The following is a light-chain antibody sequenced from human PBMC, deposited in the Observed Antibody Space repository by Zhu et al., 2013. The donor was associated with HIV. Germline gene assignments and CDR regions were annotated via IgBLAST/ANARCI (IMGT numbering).Light chain of an antibody. CDR2: DAS. CDR3: QQYGTSPRT. V-gene: IGKV3-20*01. Sequence: IVLTQSPGTLSLSPGERATLSCRASQSITSNYLAWYQQNPGQAPRLLIYDASSRATGIPDRFSGSGSGTDFTLTISRLEPEDFAVYYCQQYGTSPRTFGQGTKVEIK. CDR1: QSITSNY. J-gene: IGKJ1*01.